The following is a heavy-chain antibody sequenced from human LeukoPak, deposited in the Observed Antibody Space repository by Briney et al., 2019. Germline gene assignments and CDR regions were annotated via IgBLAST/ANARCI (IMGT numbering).Heavy chain of an antibody. Sequence: GGSLRLSCAASGFTFSTYWMSWVRQAPGKGLEWVANIKEEGSEKYYGDSVKGRFTISRDNAKNSLYLEMNSLRVEDTAMYYCARDSSGYQWGQGTLVTVSS. D-gene: IGHD3-22*01. V-gene: IGHV3-7*01. J-gene: IGHJ4*02. CDR3: ARDSSGYQ. CDR1: GFTFSTYW. CDR2: IKEEGSEK.